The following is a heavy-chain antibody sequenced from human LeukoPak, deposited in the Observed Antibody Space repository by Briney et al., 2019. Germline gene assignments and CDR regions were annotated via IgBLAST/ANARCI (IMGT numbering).Heavy chain of an antibody. D-gene: IGHD3-16*02. V-gene: IGHV1-2*02. J-gene: IGHJ4*02. Sequence: LAASVKVSCKASGYTFTGYYLHWVRQAPGQGLEWMGWINPRSGVTKSAQKFQGRVTMTRDTSISTAYMDLSSLRSDDTAVYYCARDFNVHLGDGLIDYWGQGTLLTVSS. CDR2: INPRSGVT. CDR3: ARDFNVHLGDGLIDY. CDR1: GYTFTGYY.